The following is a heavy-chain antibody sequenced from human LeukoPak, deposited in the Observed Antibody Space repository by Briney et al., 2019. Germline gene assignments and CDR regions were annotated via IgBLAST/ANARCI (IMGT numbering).Heavy chain of an antibody. V-gene: IGHV5-51*01. J-gene: IGHJ4*02. D-gene: IGHD2-2*01. CDR3: ARHRYCTSTACFDMGGY. Sequence: GESLKISCKGSGYSFTNYWIGWVRQMPGKGLEWMGAIYPGDSDTRYSPSFQGQVTISADKSISTAYLQWSSLKASDTAMYYCARHRYCTSTACFDMGGYWGQGTLVTVPS. CDR2: IYPGDSDT. CDR1: GYSFTNYW.